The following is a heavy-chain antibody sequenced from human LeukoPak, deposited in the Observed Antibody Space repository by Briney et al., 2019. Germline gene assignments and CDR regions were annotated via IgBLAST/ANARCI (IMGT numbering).Heavy chain of an antibody. D-gene: IGHD2-2*01. CDR2: IYYSGST. J-gene: IGHJ5*02. Sequence: TSSETLSLTCTVSGGSISSGGYYWSWIRQHPGKGLEWIAYIYYSGSTYYNPSLKSRVTISVDTSKNQFSLKLSSVTAADTAVYYCARVVDCSSTSCSNWFDPWGQGTLVTVSS. V-gene: IGHV4-31*03. CDR1: GGSISSGGYY. CDR3: ARVVDCSSTSCSNWFDP.